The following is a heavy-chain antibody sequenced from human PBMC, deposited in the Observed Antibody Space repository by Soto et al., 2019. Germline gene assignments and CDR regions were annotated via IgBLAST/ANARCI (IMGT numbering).Heavy chain of an antibody. Sequence: GGSLRLSCAASGLTFSYHHFNWIRQAPGKGLEWISYISRSSSAIYYADSVKGRFTISRDDAKSSLYLQMNNLRADDTAVYYCASDQANWHFDYWGLGTLVTVSS. CDR2: ISRSSSAI. CDR3: ASDQANWHFDY. J-gene: IGHJ4*02. D-gene: IGHD7-27*01. V-gene: IGHV3-11*04. CDR1: GLTFSYHH.